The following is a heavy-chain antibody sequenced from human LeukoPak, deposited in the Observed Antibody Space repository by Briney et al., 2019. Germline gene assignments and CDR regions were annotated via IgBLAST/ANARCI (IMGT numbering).Heavy chain of an antibody. CDR3: ARDRVTMIVVVIFDY. CDR2: IYHSGST. Sequence: SETLSLTCTVSGYSISSGYYWGWIRQPPGKGLEWIGSIYHSGSTYYDPSLKSRVTISVDTSKNQFSLKLSSVTAADTAVYYCARDRVTMIVVVIFDYWGQGTLSPSPQ. D-gene: IGHD3-22*01. J-gene: IGHJ4*02. CDR1: GYSISSGYY. V-gene: IGHV4-38-2*02.